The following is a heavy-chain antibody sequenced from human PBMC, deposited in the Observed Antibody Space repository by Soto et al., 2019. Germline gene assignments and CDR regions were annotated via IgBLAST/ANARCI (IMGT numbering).Heavy chain of an antibody. D-gene: IGHD3-22*01. CDR3: AGSPALHYDSSGSSFDY. Sequence: SETLSLTCTVSGGSISSGDYYWSWIRQPPGKGLEWIGYIYYSGSTYYNPSLKSRVTISVDTSKNQFSLKLSSVTAADTAVYYCAGSPALHYDSSGSSFDYWGQGTLVTVSS. J-gene: IGHJ4*02. CDR2: IYYSGST. V-gene: IGHV4-30-4*01. CDR1: GGSISSGDYY.